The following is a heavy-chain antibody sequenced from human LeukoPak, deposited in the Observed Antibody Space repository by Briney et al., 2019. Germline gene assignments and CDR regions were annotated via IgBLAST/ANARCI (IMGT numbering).Heavy chain of an antibody. D-gene: IGHD7-27*01. CDR1: GFTFSSYW. Sequence: GGSLRLSCAASGFTFSSYWMHWVRQAPGKGLVWVSRINSDGSSTNYADSVKGRFTISRDNAKNTLYLQVKSLRAEDTAVYYCARGPPGWGSVDSWGQGTLVTVSS. V-gene: IGHV3-74*01. CDR2: INSDGSST. J-gene: IGHJ4*02. CDR3: ARGPPGWGSVDS.